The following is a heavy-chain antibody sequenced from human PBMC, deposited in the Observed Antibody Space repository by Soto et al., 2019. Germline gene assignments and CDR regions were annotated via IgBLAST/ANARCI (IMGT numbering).Heavy chain of an antibody. Sequence: ASVQVSCKASGYTFTSYGISWVRQAPGQGLEWMGWISAYNGNTNYAQKLQGKVTMTTDTSTSTAYMELRSLRSDDTAVYYGAREALTGYDFWSGEYWYFDLWGRGTLVTVSS. CDR2: ISAYNGNT. V-gene: IGHV1-18*01. CDR1: GYTFTSYG. CDR3: AREALTGYDFWSGEYWYFDL. J-gene: IGHJ2*01. D-gene: IGHD3-3*01.